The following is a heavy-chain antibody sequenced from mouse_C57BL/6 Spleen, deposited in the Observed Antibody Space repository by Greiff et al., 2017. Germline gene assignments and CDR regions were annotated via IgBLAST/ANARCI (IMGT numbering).Heavy chain of an antibody. D-gene: IGHD1-1*01. CDR1: GYTFTSYW. V-gene: IGHV1-72*01. J-gene: IGHJ4*01. CDR2: IDTNSGGT. Sequence: QVQLQQPGAELVKPGASVKLSCKASGYTFTSYWMHWVKQRPGRGLEWIGRIDTNSGGTKYNEKFKSKATLTVDKPSSTAYMQLSSLTSEDSAVYYCARFPLLLRYAMDYWGQGTSVTVSS. CDR3: ARFPLLLRYAMDY.